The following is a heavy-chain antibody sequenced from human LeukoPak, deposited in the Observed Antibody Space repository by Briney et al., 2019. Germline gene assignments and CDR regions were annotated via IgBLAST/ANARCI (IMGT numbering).Heavy chain of an antibody. Sequence: GGSLRLSCAASGFTVSSNYMSWVRQAPGKGLEWVSVIYSGGSTYYADSVRGRFTISRDNSKNTLYLQMNSLRAEDTAVYYCARDSMVYGGVKAVPYGMDVWGQGTTVTVSS. CDR1: GFTVSSNY. CDR3: ARDSMVYGGVKAVPYGMDV. J-gene: IGHJ6*02. V-gene: IGHV3-53*01. CDR2: IYSGGST. D-gene: IGHD2-8*01.